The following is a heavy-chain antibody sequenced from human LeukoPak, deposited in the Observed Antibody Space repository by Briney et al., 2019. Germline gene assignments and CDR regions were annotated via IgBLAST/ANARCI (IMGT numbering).Heavy chain of an antibody. CDR2: IIPIFGTA. CDR3: ARSGGGYYDSSGYWFDP. CDR1: GGTFSSYA. J-gene: IGHJ5*02. D-gene: IGHD3-22*01. Sequence: SVTVSCKASGGTFSSYAISWVRQAPGQGLEWMGGIIPIFGTANYAQKFQGRVTITADESTSTAYMELSSLRSEDTAVYYCARSGGGYYDSSGYWFDPWGQGTLVTVSS. V-gene: IGHV1-69*13.